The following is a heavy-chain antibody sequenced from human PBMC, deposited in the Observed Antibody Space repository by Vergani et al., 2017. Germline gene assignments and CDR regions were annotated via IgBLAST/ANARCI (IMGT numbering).Heavy chain of an antibody. Sequence: QVQLVQSGAEVKKPGSSVKVSCKASGYTFTGYYMHGVRQAPGQGLEWMGWINPNSGGTNYAQKVQGRVTMTRDTSISTADMELSRLRSDDTAVYYCARDLGGDGYNYGAFDIWGQGTMVTVSS. CDR2: INPNSGGT. CDR1: GYTFTGYY. CDR3: ARDLGGDGYNYGAFDI. V-gene: IGHV1-2*02. J-gene: IGHJ3*02. D-gene: IGHD5-24*01.